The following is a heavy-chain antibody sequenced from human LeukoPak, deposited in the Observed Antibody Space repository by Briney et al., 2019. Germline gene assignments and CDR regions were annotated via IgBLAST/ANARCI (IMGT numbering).Heavy chain of an antibody. V-gene: IGHV3-74*01. J-gene: IGHJ6*02. CDR3: TRATTVVTSRGYYGMDV. CDR1: GFTFSSYW. CDR2: INSDGSRT. D-gene: IGHD4-23*01. Sequence: GGSLRLSCAASGFTFSSYWMHWVRQAPGKGLVWVSRINSDGSRTNYADSVKGRFTISRDNAKTTLYLQMNSLRAEDTAVYFCTRATTVVTSRGYYGMDVWGQGTTVTVSS.